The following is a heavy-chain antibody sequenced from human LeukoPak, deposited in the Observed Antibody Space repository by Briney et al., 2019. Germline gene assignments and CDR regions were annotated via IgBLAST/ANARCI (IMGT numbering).Heavy chain of an antibody. V-gene: IGHV3-21*06. Sequence: KAGGSLRLSCAASGFTFSTYSMNWVRQAPGKGLEWVSSISSSSTYIYYADSVKGRFTISRDNAKNSLHLQMNSLRAEDTAVYYCGTWTTVASYFDYWGQGTLVTVSS. CDR1: GFTFSTYS. D-gene: IGHD4-17*01. J-gene: IGHJ4*02. CDR2: ISSSSTYI. CDR3: GTWTTVASYFDY.